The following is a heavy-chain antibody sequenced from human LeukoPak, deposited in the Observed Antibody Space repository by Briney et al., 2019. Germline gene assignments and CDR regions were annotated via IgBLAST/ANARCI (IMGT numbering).Heavy chain of an antibody. CDR3: ARTRRVLRFLDQMYYFDY. CDR1: GYTFTSYG. D-gene: IGHD3-3*01. V-gene: IGHV1-8*03. Sequence: ASVKVSCKASGYTFTSYGISWVRQAPGQGLEWMGWMNPNSGNTGYAQKFQGRVTITRNTSISTAYMELSSLRPEDTAVYYCARTRRVLRFLDQMYYFDYWGQGTLVTVSS. CDR2: MNPNSGNT. J-gene: IGHJ4*02.